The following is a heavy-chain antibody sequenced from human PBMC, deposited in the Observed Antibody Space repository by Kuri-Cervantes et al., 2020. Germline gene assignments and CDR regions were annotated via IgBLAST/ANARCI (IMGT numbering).Heavy chain of an antibody. J-gene: IGHJ5*02. CDR2: INHSGST. D-gene: IGHD2-2*01. Sequence: SQTLSLTCAVYGGSFSGYHWSWIRQPPGKGLEWIGEINHSGSTNYNPSLKSRVTMSVDTSKNQFSLKLSSVTAADTAVYYCARGHDRYCSSTSCSYNWFDPWGQGTLVTVSS. CDR1: GGSFSGYH. CDR3: ARGHDRYCSSTSCSYNWFDP. V-gene: IGHV4-34*01.